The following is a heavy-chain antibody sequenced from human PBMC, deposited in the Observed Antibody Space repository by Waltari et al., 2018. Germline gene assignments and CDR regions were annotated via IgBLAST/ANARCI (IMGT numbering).Heavy chain of an antibody. J-gene: IGHJ4*02. CDR3: ARYSQIDPIWSGFYSAIHF. CDR1: GFIFSSYN. D-gene: IGHD3-3*01. V-gene: IGHV3-21*01. CDR2: IISGSSIV. Sequence: EVQLVESGGGLVKPGGSLRLSCAASGFIFSSYNMNWVRQAPGSGLERAASIISGSSIVSYAALCQCLFTSSRDNAQSSLFLRMNSLGADDTAVYCFARYSQIDPIWSGFYSAIHFWGQGTLVTVSS.